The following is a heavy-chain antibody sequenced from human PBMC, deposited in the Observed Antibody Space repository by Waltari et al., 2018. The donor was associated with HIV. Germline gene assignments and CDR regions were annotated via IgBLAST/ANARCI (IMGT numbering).Heavy chain of an antibody. J-gene: IGHJ6*02. Sequence: EVKLVESGGGLVQPGGSLRLSCSASGFTFSSSWMHWVRQAPGKGLVWVSGINRDGSTIRYADSVKGRFTISRDNAKNTLYLQMNSLRAEDTALYYCARGQYYSMDVWGQGTTVTVSS. CDR1: GFTFSSSW. CDR2: INRDGSTI. V-gene: IGHV3-74*01. CDR3: ARGQYYSMDV. D-gene: IGHD3-10*01.